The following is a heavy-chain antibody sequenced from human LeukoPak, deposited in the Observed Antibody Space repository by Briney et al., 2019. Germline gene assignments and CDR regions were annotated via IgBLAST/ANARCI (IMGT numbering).Heavy chain of an antibody. CDR2: IIPIFGTA. Sequence: GAAVKVSCKASGGTFSSYAISWVRQAPGQGLEWMGGIIPIFGTANYAQKFQGRVTITADESTSTAYMELSSLGSEDTAVYYCAREFRSHLYQPYYFDYWGQGTLVTVSS. D-gene: IGHD1-14*01. V-gene: IGHV1-69*13. J-gene: IGHJ4*02. CDR1: GGTFSSYA. CDR3: AREFRSHLYQPYYFDY.